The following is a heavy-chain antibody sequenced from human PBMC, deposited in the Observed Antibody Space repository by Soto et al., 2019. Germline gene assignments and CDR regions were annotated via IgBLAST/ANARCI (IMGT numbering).Heavy chain of an antibody. D-gene: IGHD3-10*01. J-gene: IGHJ3*02. CDR1: GGSISSSGYY. V-gene: IGHV4-31*03. Sequence: SDTLSLTCTVSGGSISSSGYYWSWIRHHPGKGLEWIGYIYYSGSTYYNPSLKSRVTRSVDTSKNQFSLKLSSVTVADTAVYYCAKFVRITLIRGLIKKDAFDIWGQGIMVTV. CDR3: AKFVRITLIRGLIKKDAFDI. CDR2: IYYSGST.